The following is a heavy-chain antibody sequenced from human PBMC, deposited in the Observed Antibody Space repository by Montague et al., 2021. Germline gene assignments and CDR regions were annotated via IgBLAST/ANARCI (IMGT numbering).Heavy chain of an antibody. D-gene: IGHD3-22*01. Sequence: SETLSLTCAVSGGSISSNNWWTWVRQHPGKGLEWIGEIFHHGSTTYSQSLKSRVTISMDKSKNQFSLKLTSVTAADTAVYYCARVAAWGYYDTSGPNWFDPWGQGTPVTVSS. J-gene: IGHJ5*02. CDR3: ARVAAWGYYDTSGPNWFDP. CDR1: GGSISSNNW. CDR2: IFHHGST. V-gene: IGHV4-4*02.